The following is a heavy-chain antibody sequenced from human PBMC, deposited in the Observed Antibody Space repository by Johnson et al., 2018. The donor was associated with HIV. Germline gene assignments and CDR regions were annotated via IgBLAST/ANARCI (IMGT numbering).Heavy chain of an antibody. D-gene: IGHD6-6*01. Sequence: QVQLMESGGGLIQPGGSLRLSCAASGFTVSSNYMSWVRQAPGKGLEWVAFIRYDGSNKYYADSVKGRFTISRDNSKNTLYLQMNSLRAEDTAVYYCAKGERGYSSSSDAFDIWGQGTMVTVSS. V-gene: IGHV3-30*02. CDR3: AKGERGYSSSSDAFDI. J-gene: IGHJ3*02. CDR1: GFTVSSNY. CDR2: IRYDGSNK.